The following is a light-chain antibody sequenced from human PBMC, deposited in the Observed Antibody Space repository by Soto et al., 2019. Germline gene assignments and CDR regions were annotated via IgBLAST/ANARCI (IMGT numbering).Light chain of an antibody. CDR3: QQYKKWPRT. CDR1: QSVSSN. Sequence: EIVMTQSPATLSVSPGERATLSCRASQSVSSNFAWYQQKPGRAPRLLIYDASTRATGIPARFSGSGSGTEFTLTISSLQSEDFAVYYCQQYKKWPRTFGHGTKVDIK. V-gene: IGKV3-15*01. CDR2: DAS. J-gene: IGKJ1*01.